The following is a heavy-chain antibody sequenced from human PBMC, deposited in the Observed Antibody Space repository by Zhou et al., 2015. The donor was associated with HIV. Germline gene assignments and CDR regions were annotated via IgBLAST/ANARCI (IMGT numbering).Heavy chain of an antibody. CDR2: IIPILGIA. CDR1: GGTFSSYT. D-gene: IGHD4-23*01. CDR3: ARDNKVGTAPDGMDV. Sequence: QVQLVQSGAEVKKPGSSVKVSCKASGGTFSSYTISWVRQAPGQGLEWMGRIIPILGIANYAQKFQGRVTITADKSTSTAYMELSSLRSEDTAVYYCARDNKVGTAPDGMDVWGQGTTVTVSS. V-gene: IGHV1-69*08. J-gene: IGHJ6*02.